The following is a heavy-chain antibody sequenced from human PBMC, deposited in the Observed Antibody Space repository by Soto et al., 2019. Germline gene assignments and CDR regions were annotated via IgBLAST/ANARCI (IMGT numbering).Heavy chain of an antibody. Sequence: PSETLSLTCTVSGGSISSGDYYWSWIRQPPGKGLEWIGYIYYSGSTYYNPSLKSRVTISVDTSKNQFSLKLSSVTAADTAVYYCARLKEDTAMVGLDYWGQGTLVTVSS. CDR1: GGSISSGDYY. D-gene: IGHD5-18*01. J-gene: IGHJ4*02. CDR3: ARLKEDTAMVGLDY. V-gene: IGHV4-30-4*01. CDR2: IYYSGST.